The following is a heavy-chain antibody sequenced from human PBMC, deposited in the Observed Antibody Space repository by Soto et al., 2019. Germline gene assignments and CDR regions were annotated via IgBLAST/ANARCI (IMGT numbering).Heavy chain of an antibody. CDR1: GGTFSSYA. D-gene: IGHD2-2*01. CDR3: ARSQGSSTSLEIYYYYYYGMDV. V-gene: IGHV1-69*01. J-gene: IGHJ6*02. CDR2: IIPISGTA. Sequence: QVQLVQSGAEVKKPGSSVKVSCKASGGTFSSYAISCVRQAPGQGLEWMGGIIPISGTANYAQKFQGRVTITADESTSTAYMELSSLRSEDTAVYYCARSQGSSTSLEIYYYYYYGMDVCGQGTTVTVSS.